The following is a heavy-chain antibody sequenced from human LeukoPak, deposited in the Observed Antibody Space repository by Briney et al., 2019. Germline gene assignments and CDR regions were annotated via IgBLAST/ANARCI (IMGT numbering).Heavy chain of an antibody. D-gene: IGHD3-10*01. CDR1: GFTFSSYE. V-gene: IGHV3-48*03. Sequence: PGGSLRLSCAASGFTFSSYEMNWVRQAPGKGLEWVSYISSSGSTIYYADSVKGRFTISRDNAKNSLYLQMNSLRAEDTAVYYCARDDYYGSGGHDYWGQATMVTVSS. CDR3: ARDDYYGSGGHDY. J-gene: IGHJ4*02. CDR2: ISSSGSTI.